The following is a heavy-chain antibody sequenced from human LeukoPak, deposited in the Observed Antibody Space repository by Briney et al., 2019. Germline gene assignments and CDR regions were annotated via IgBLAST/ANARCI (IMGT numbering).Heavy chain of an antibody. CDR3: ARGEDGYNYSLDY. CDR1: GGSISSYY. D-gene: IGHD5-24*01. CDR2: IYYSGRN. J-gene: IGHJ4*02. V-gene: IGHV4-59*01. Sequence: PSETLSLTCTVAGGSISSYYWSWVXRPPGXXLEWXGYIYYSGRNNYNPSLKSRVTISVATSKTQFSLKLSSVTAADTAVYYCARGEDGYNYSLDYWGQGTLVTVSS.